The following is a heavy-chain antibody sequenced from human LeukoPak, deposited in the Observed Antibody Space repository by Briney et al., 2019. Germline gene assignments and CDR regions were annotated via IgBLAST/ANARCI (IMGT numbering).Heavy chain of an antibody. CDR1: GGSISSGGYY. J-gene: IGHJ4*02. V-gene: IGHV4-31*03. D-gene: IGHD3-22*01. CDR2: IYYSGST. Sequence: SQTLSLTCTVSGGSISSGGYYWSWIRQHPGKGLEWIGYIYYSGSTYYNPSLKSRVTISVDTSKNQFSMKLSSVTAADTAVYYCARDPFLLGFFDYWGQGTLVTVSS. CDR3: ARDPFLLGFFDY.